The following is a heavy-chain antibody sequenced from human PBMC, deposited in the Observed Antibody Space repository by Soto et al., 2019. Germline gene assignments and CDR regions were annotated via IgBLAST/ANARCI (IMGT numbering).Heavy chain of an antibody. Sequence: TLSLACAVAGCSISSGGYSWSWIRQPPGKGLEWIGYIYHSGSTYYNPSLKSRVTISVDRSKNQFSLKLSSVTAADTAVYYCARAPGYDYGDNPFDYWGQGTLVTVSS. CDR1: GCSISSGGYS. CDR2: IYHSGST. D-gene: IGHD4-17*01. CDR3: ARAPGYDYGDNPFDY. V-gene: IGHV4-30-2*01. J-gene: IGHJ4*02.